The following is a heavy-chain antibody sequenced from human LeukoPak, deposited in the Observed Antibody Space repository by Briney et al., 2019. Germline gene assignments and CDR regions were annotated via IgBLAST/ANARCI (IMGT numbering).Heavy chain of an antibody. CDR1: GGSIGSDNW. CDR3: ARVPGYSSSWYWGGYFDY. CDR2: IYHSGGT. Sequence: SETLSLTCAVSGGSIGSDNWWSWVRQTPGKGLEWIGEIYHSGGTNYNPSLKSRVTISVDTSKNQFSLKLSSVTAADTAVYYCARVPGYSSSWYWGGYFDYWGQGTLVTVSS. D-gene: IGHD6-13*01. J-gene: IGHJ4*02. V-gene: IGHV4-4*02.